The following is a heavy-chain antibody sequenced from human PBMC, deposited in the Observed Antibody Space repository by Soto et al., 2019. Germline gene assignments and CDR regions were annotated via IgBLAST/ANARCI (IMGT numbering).Heavy chain of an antibody. CDR2: ISSSGSTI. J-gene: IGHJ5*02. D-gene: IGHD4-4*01. CDR1: GFTFSDYY. Sequence: GGSLRLSCAASGFTFSDYYMSWIRQAPGKGLEWVSYISSSGSTIYYADSVKGRFTISRDNAKNSLYLQMNSLRAEDTAVYYCASDYSNSPNWVDPWGQGTLVTGSS. CDR3: ASDYSNSPNWVDP. V-gene: IGHV3-11*01.